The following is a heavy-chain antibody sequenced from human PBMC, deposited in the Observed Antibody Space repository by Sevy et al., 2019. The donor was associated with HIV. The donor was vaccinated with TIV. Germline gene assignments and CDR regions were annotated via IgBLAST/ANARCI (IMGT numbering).Heavy chain of an antibody. CDR2: ISYDGSNK. Sequence: GGSLRLSCAASGFTFSSYAMHWVRQAPGKGLEWVAVISYDGSNKYYADSVKGRFTISRENSKNTLYLQMNSLRAEDTAVYYCAREDYGDYFSRSSGKNAFDIWGQGTMVTVSS. CDR1: GFTFSSYA. CDR3: AREDYGDYFSRSSGKNAFDI. J-gene: IGHJ3*02. V-gene: IGHV3-30-3*01. D-gene: IGHD4-17*01.